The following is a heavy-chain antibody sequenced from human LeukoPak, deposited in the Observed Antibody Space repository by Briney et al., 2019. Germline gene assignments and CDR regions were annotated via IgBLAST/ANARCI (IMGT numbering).Heavy chain of an antibody. J-gene: IGHJ4*02. CDR2: IHGAT. CDR3: AKGYSSGWYAFDS. D-gene: IGHD6-19*01. Sequence: GGALRLSCAASGITFSSSTMTWVRQAPGKGLEWVSTIHGATYYADSVRGRFTISKDNSKNTLYLQMTSLRADDTALYYCAKGYSSGWYAFDSWGQGTLVTVSS. CDR1: GITFSSST. V-gene: IGHV3-23*01.